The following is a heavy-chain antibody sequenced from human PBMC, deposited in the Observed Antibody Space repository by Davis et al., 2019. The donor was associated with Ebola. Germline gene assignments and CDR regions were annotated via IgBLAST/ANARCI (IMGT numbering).Heavy chain of an antibody. CDR3: ARRKTSIAARIDY. CDR1: GGSFSDYY. J-gene: IGHJ4*02. D-gene: IGHD6-6*01. V-gene: IGHV4-34*01. CDR2: INHSGST. Sequence: SETLSLTCAVYGGSFSDYYWSWIRQPPGKGLEWIGEINHSGSTNYNPSLKSRVTISVDTSKNQFSLKLSSVTAADTAVYYCARRKTSIAARIDYWGQGTLVTVSS.